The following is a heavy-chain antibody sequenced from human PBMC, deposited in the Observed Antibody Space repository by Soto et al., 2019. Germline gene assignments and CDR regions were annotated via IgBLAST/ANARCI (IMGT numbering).Heavy chain of an antibody. CDR2: ISSSSSYI. J-gene: IGHJ5*02. V-gene: IGHV3-21*01. CDR3: ARGRRAVAGTCWFDP. Sequence: PGGSLRLSCAASGFTFSGDSMNWVRQARGKGLEWVSSISSSSSYIYYADSVKGRFTISRDNAKNSLYPQMNSLRAEDTAVYYCARGRRAVAGTCWFDPWGQGTLVTVSS. CDR1: GFTFSGDS. D-gene: IGHD6-19*01.